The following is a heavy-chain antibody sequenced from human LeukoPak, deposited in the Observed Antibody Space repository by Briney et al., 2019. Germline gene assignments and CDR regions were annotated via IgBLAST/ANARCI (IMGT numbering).Heavy chain of an antibody. J-gene: IGHJ5*02. V-gene: IGHV4-59*12. D-gene: IGHD6-6*01. Sequence: SETLSLTCTVSGGSISSYYWSWIRQPPGKGLEWIGYIYYSGSTNYNPSLKSRVTISVDTSKNQSSLKLSSVTAADTAVYYCARDFQYSSSSGWFDPWGQGTLVTVSS. CDR2: IYYSGST. CDR3: ARDFQYSSSSGWFDP. CDR1: GGSISSYY.